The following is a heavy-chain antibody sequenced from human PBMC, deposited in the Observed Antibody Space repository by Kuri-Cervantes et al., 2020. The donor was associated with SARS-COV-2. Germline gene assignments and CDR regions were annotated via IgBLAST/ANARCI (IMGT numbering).Heavy chain of an antibody. CDR3: ARDMFQQLVEVAAFDI. Sequence: GESLKISCAASGFTFDDYGMSWVRQAPGKGLEWVSGINWNGGSTGYADSVKGRFTISRDNAKNSLYLQMNSLRAEDTALYYCARDMFQQLVEVAAFDIWGQGTMVTVSS. CDR2: INWNGGST. D-gene: IGHD6-13*01. CDR1: GFTFDDYG. J-gene: IGHJ3*02. V-gene: IGHV3-20*04.